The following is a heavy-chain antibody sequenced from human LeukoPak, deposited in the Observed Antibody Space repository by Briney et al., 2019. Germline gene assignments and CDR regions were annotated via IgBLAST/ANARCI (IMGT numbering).Heavy chain of an antibody. D-gene: IGHD4-17*01. Sequence: QPGGSLRLSCAASGFSVSSCFMTWVRQAPGKGLEWVSVIYSGGSTFYADSVKGRFTISRDNSKNTVSLQMNSLRADDTAVYFCAKDPNGDYIGTFDIWGQGTMVTVSS. CDR1: GFSVSSCF. CDR3: AKDPNGDYIGTFDI. J-gene: IGHJ3*02. CDR2: IYSGGST. V-gene: IGHV3-53*01.